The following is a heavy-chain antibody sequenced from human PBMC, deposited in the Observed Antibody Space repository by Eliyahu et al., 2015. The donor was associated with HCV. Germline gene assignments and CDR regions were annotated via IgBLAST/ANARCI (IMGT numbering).Heavy chain of an antibody. V-gene: IGHV3-30*03. CDR2: ISYDGSNK. D-gene: IGHD3-3*01. Sequence: GKGLEWVAVISYDGSNKYYADSVKGRFTISRDNSKNTLYLQMNSLRAEDTAVYYCAPGGLRFLEWLLPPYYYYGMDVWGQGTTVTVSS. J-gene: IGHJ6*02. CDR3: APGGLRFLEWLLPPYYYYGMDV.